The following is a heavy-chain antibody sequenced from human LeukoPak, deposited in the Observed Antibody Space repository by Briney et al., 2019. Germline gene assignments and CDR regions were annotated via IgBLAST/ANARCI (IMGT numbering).Heavy chain of an antibody. Sequence: SETLSLTCTVSRGSVTSYYWSWIRQPPGKGLEWIGDVYFSGDTKYNPSLQSRVTISLDTSQNQFSLRLRSVTAADTAVYYCARGHSDGNSEWFDSWGQGTPVTVSS. J-gene: IGHJ5*01. D-gene: IGHD4-23*01. CDR3: ARGHSDGNSEWFDS. CDR1: RGSVTSYY. V-gene: IGHV4-59*02. CDR2: VYFSGDT.